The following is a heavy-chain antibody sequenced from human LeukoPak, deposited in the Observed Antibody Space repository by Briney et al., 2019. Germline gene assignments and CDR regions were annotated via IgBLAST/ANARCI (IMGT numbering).Heavy chain of an antibody. D-gene: IGHD5-12*01. J-gene: IGHJ4*02. CDR3: AREPVATARDYFDY. CDR1: GGSISSYY. Sequence: PSETLSLTCTVSGGSISSYYWSWIRQPAGKGLEWIGRIYTSGSTNYNPSLKSRVTMSVDTSKNQFSLKLSSVTAADTAVYYCAREPVATARDYFDYWGQGTLVTVSS. V-gene: IGHV4-4*07. CDR2: IYTSGST.